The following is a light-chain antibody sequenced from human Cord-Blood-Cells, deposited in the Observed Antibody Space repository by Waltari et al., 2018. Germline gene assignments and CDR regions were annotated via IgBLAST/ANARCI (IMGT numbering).Light chain of an antibody. Sequence: QSVLTQPPSASGTPGQRVTLSCSGXXSNXXXNTXXXYHQPPGTAPKLLIYSNNQRPSGVPDRFSGSKSGTSASLAISGLQSEDEADYYCAAWDDSLNGLNWVFGGGTKLTVL. J-gene: IGLJ3*02. CDR1: XSNXXXNT. CDR2: SNN. CDR3: AAWDDSLNGLNWV. V-gene: IGLV1-44*01.